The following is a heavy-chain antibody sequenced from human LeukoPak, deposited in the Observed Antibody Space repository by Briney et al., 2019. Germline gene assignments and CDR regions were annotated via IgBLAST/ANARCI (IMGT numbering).Heavy chain of an antibody. CDR2: INPNSGGT. CDR3: ASAYYGSGSNHDAFDI. D-gene: IGHD3-10*01. V-gene: IGHV1-2*04. J-gene: IGHJ3*02. Sequence: ASVKVSCKASGYTFTGYYMHWVRQAPGQGLEWMGWINPNSGGTNYAQKFQGWVTMTRDMSISTAYMELSRLRSDDTAVYYCASAYYGSGSNHDAFDIWGQGTMVTVSS. CDR1: GYTFTGYY.